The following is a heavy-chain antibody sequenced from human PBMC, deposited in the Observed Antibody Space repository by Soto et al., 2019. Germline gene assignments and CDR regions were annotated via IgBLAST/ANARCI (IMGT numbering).Heavy chain of an antibody. CDR3: ARGVTRNYGDATGY. CDR1: GYTFTSYD. J-gene: IGHJ4*02. V-gene: IGHV1-8*01. Sequence: QVQLVQSGAEVKKPGASVKVSCKASGYTFTSYDINWVRHATGQGLEWMGWMNPNSGNTGYAQKFQGRVTMTRNTSISTAYMELSSLRSEDTAVYYCARGVTRNYGDATGYWGQGTLVTVSS. D-gene: IGHD4-17*01. CDR2: MNPNSGNT.